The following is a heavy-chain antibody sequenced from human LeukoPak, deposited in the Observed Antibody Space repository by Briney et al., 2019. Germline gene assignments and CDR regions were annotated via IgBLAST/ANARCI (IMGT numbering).Heavy chain of an antibody. D-gene: IGHD1-26*01. Sequence: PSETLSLTCTVSGGSISSSSYYWGWIRQPPGKGLEWIGSIYYSGSTYYNPSLKSRVTISVDTSKNQFSLKLSSVTAADTAVYYCARGDGTYSHNWFDHWGQGTLVTVSS. CDR2: IYYSGST. CDR1: GGSISSSSYY. J-gene: IGHJ5*02. CDR3: ARGDGTYSHNWFDH. V-gene: IGHV4-39*01.